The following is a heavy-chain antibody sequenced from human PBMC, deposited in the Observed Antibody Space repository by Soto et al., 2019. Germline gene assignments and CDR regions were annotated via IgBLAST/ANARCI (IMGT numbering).Heavy chain of an antibody. CDR3: AKANKKNDVEYFDH. D-gene: IGHD1-1*01. CDR1: GFTFSIYA. Sequence: GGSLRLSCAASGFTFSIYAMTWVRQAPGKGLEWVSSIIASGGMRYYTESVKGRFTISRDNSKKTLYLEMNNLRAEDAAVYYCAKANKKNDVEYFDHWGQGTLVTVSS. CDR2: IIASGGMR. J-gene: IGHJ4*02. V-gene: IGHV3-23*01.